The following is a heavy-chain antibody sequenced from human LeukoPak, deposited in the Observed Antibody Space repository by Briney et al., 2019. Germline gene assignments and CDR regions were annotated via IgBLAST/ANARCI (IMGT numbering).Heavy chain of an antibody. CDR2: IRYDGSNR. CDR1: GFTFSGCG. J-gene: IGHJ5*02. V-gene: IGHV3-30*02. CDR3: AKDPCGSEIT. Sequence: GGSLRLSCAASGFTFSGCGMHWVRQAPGKGLEWVAFIRYDGSNRFYADSVKGRFSISRDNSENTLYLQLNSLRAEDTAVYYCAKDPCGSEITWGRGTLVTVSS. D-gene: IGHD3-10*01.